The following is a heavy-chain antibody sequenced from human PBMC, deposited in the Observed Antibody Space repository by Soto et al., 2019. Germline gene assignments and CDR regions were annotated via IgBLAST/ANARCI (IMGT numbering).Heavy chain of an antibody. CDR3: ARERGSGYDRTYYFDY. Sequence: SETLSLTCAVSGGSISSGGYSWSWIRQPPGKGLEWIGYIYHSGSTYYNPSLKSRVTISVDRSKNQFSLKLSSVTAADTAVYYCARERGSGYDRTYYFDYWGQGTLVTVSS. CDR1: GGSISSGGYS. V-gene: IGHV4-30-2*01. CDR2: IYHSGST. D-gene: IGHD5-12*01. J-gene: IGHJ4*02.